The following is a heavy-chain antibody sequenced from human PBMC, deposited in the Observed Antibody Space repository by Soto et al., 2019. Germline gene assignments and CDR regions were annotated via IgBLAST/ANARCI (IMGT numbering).Heavy chain of an antibody. CDR2: INHSGST. Sequence: SETLSLTCAVYGGSLSGYHWSWICQPPGKGLEWIGEINHSGSTNYNPSLKSRVTISVDTSKNQFSLKLSSVTAADTAVYYCARGVYYDFWSGHHEHYYMDVWGKGTTVT. CDR3: ARGVYYDFWSGHHEHYYMDV. CDR1: GGSLSGYH. V-gene: IGHV4-34*01. J-gene: IGHJ6*03. D-gene: IGHD3-3*01.